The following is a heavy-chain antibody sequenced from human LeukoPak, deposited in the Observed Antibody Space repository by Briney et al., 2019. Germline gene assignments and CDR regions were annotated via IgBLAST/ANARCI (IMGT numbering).Heavy chain of an antibody. D-gene: IGHD2-2*01. CDR3: ASDRVHCCSTRCYLPDY. V-gene: IGHV1-3*01. Sequence: SLKASCKASGYPLTRSAMHWVRQSPGQRLEWMGWINAANGNTKHSQKFQGRVTITRETCESTGYMVLSSLRSEDTAVYCCASDRVHCCSTRCYLPDYWGQGTLVTVSS. CDR1: GYPLTRSA. J-gene: IGHJ4*02. CDR2: INAANGNT.